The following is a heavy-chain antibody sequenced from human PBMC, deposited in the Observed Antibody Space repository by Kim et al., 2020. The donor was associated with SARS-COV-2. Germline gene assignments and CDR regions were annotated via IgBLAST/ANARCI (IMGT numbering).Heavy chain of an antibody. V-gene: IGHV3-15*01. Sequence: GGSLRLSCAASGFTFSDAWMSWVRQAPGKGLEWVGRIKSKTDGGTTEYAAPVKGRFTISRDDSQNTLLLQMTSLKSEDTAVYYCIKDLRWETTHDYWGQGILVTVSS. CDR3: IKDLRWETTHDY. CDR1: GFTFSDAW. CDR2: IKSKTDGGTT. J-gene: IGHJ4*02. D-gene: IGHD1-26*01.